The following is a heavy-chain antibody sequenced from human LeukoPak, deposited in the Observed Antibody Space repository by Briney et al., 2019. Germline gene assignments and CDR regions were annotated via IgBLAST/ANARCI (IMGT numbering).Heavy chain of an antibody. J-gene: IGHJ4*02. CDR2: ISPSGNSK. Sequence: PGGSLRLSCATSTFTFSSYTMNWVRQAPGKRLEWVSSISPSGNSKYHADSVKGRFTISKDNAENSLYMQMNSLRAEDTGVYYCVRDFLGESGAGGYWGQGTLVTVSS. CDR1: TFTFSSYT. D-gene: IGHD3-10*01. CDR3: VRDFLGESGAGGY. V-gene: IGHV3-21*01.